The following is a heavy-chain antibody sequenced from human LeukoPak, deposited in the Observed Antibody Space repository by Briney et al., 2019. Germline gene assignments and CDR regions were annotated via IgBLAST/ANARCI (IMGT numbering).Heavy chain of an antibody. Sequence: ASVKVSCKASGYTFTGYYMRWVRQAPGQGLEWMGIINPSGGSTTYAQKFHGRVTMTRDTSTSTVYMELSNLRSEDTAVYYCARGRLWEVLDAFDMWGQGTMVTVSS. CDR3: ARGRLWEVLDAFDM. D-gene: IGHD1-26*01. V-gene: IGHV1-46*03. CDR1: GYTFTGYY. CDR2: INPSGGST. J-gene: IGHJ3*02.